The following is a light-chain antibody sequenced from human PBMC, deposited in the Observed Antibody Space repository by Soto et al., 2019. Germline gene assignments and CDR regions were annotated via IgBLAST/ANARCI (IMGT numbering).Light chain of an antibody. J-gene: IGKJ1*01. CDR3: QHYNSYSEA. V-gene: IGKV1-5*01. CDR1: QSISNR. Sequence: DIQLTESPSFLSASLGDRFTITCRASQSISNRLAWYQQKPGKAPKVLIYDASSLESGVPSRFSGSGSGTEFILTISSLQPDDFATYYCQHYNSYSEAFGQGTKVDIK. CDR2: DAS.